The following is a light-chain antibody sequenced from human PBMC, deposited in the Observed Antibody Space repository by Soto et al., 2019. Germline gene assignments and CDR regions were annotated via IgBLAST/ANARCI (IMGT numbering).Light chain of an antibody. V-gene: IGKV3-11*01. CDR3: QQRSNWIT. CDR1: QSVSSY. CDR2: DAS. J-gene: IGKJ5*01. Sequence: EIVLTQSPGTLSLSPGDKASLSCRASQSVSSYLAWYQQKPGQAPRLLIYDASNRATGIPARFSGSGSGTDFTLTISSLEPEDFAVYHCQQRSNWITFGQGTRLEIK.